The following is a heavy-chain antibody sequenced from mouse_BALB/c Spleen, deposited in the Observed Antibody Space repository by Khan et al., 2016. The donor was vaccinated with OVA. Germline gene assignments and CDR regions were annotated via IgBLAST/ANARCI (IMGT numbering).Heavy chain of an antibody. CDR3: ARGGYGAFAY. J-gene: IGHJ3*01. Sequence: VRLQQSGPDLVKPGASMKISCKTSGYSFTGYTMNWVKQSHGKNLEWIGLIIPNNGGTTYNQKFKGKATLTVDKSSSTAYMELLSLTSEASAVYYCARGGYGAFAYWGQGTLVTVSA. D-gene: IGHD1-1*02. CDR1: GYSFTGYT. CDR2: IIPNNGGT. V-gene: IGHV1-18*01.